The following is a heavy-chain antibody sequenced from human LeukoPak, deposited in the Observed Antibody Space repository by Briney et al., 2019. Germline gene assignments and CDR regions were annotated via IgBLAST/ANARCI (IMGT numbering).Heavy chain of an antibody. V-gene: IGHV3-21*01. Sequence: WESLRLSCAVSGFTFSSYSMNWVRQAPGKGLEWVSSISSSSSYIYYADSVKGRFTISRDNAKNSLYLQMNSLRAKDTAVPYCARRAPQDAFDIWGQGAIVTVSS. J-gene: IGHJ3*02. CDR3: ARRAPQDAFDI. CDR2: ISSSSSYI. CDR1: GFTFSSYS.